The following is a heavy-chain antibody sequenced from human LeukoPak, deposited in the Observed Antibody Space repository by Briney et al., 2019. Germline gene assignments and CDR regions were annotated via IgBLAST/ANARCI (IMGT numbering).Heavy chain of an antibody. CDR1: GGSFSGYY. V-gene: IGHV4-34*01. D-gene: IGHD4-17*01. J-gene: IGHJ6*02. CDR2: INHSGST. Sequence: KPSETLSLTCAVYGGSFSGYYWSWIRQPPGKGLEWIGEINHSGSTNYNPSLKSRVTISVDTSKNQFSLKLSSVTAADTAVYYCARAFKSYGDYYYYGMDVWGQGTTVTVSS. CDR3: ARAFKSYGDYYYYGMDV.